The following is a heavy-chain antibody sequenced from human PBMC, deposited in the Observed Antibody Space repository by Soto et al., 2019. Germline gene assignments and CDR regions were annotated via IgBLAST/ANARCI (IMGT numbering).Heavy chain of an antibody. D-gene: IGHD3-10*01. CDR1: GFTFSHYW. Sequence: EVQLVESGGDLVQPGGSLRLSCAVSGFTFSHYWMTWVRQAPGEGLEWVANIKEDGSQKNYVDSVKGRFIVSRDNAKNSLYLQMNSLRAEDTAVYYCARSGSEVDYWGQGTLVIVSS. V-gene: IGHV3-7*01. CDR2: IKEDGSQK. CDR3: ARSGSEVDY. J-gene: IGHJ4*02.